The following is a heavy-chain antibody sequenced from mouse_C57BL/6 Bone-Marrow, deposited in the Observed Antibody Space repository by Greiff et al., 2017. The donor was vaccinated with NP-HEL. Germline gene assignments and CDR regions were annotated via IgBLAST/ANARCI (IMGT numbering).Heavy chain of an antibody. CDR1: GYSITSGYY. J-gene: IGHJ2*01. Sequence: EVKLMESGPGLVKPSQSLSLTCSVTGYSITSGYYWNWIRQFPGNKLEWMGYISYDGSNNYNPSLKNRISITRDTSKNQFFLKLNSVTTEDTATYYCARERGGHFDYWGQGTTLTVSS. CDR2: ISYDGSN. V-gene: IGHV3-6*01. CDR3: ARERGGHFDY.